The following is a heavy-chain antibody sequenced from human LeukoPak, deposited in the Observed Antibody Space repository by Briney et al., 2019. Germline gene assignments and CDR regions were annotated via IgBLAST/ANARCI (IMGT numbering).Heavy chain of an antibody. D-gene: IGHD5-12*01. V-gene: IGHV4-34*01. J-gene: IGHJ5*02. Sequence: PSETLSLTCAVYGGSFGGYYWSWIRQPPGKGLEWIGEINHSGSTNYNPSLKSRVTISVDTSKNQFSLKLSSVTAADTAVYYCARGLVGATVNWFDPWGQGTLVTVSS. CDR3: ARGLVGATVNWFDP. CDR2: INHSGST. CDR1: GGSFGGYY.